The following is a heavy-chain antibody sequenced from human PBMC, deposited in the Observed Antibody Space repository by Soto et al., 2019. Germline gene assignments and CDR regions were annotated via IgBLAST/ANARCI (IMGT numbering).Heavy chain of an antibody. J-gene: IGHJ5*02. V-gene: IGHV4-39*01. D-gene: IGHD6-13*01. CDR3: ARHLRLAAAGYNSFDP. Sequence: QLQLQESCPGLVKPSETLSLTCTVSGGSISSSSYYWGWIRQPPGKGLEWIGSIYYSGSTYYNPSLKSRVTISVDTSKNQFSLKLSSVTAADTAVYYCARHLRLAAAGYNSFDPWGQGTLVTVSS. CDR2: IYYSGST. CDR1: GGSISSSSYY.